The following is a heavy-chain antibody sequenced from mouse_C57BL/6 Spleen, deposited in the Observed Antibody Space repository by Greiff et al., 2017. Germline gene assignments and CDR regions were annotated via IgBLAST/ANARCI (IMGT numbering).Heavy chain of an antibody. V-gene: IGHV3-6*01. CDR3: ARDECYYFYCDV. CDR2: ISYDGSN. CDR1: GYSITSGYY. Sequence: ESGPGLVKPSQSLSLTCSVTGYSITSGYYWNWIRQFPGNKLEWMGYISYDGSNNYNPSLKIRISITRYTAKNQFFLQLNSVTTEDTATYYCARDECYYFYCDVWGTGTTVTVSS. J-gene: IGHJ1*03.